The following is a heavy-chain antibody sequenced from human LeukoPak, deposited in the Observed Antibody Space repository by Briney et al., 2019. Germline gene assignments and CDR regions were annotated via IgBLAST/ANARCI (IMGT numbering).Heavy chain of an antibody. D-gene: IGHD3-10*01. CDR2: ISGSGGST. V-gene: IGHV3-23*01. CDR3: ARHARGSPFDY. CDR1: GFTFSNYA. Sequence: GGSLRLSCAASGFTFSNYAMSWVRQAPGKGLEWVSAISGSGGSTYYADSVKGRFTISRDNSKNTLYLQMNSLKAEDTAVYYCARHARGSPFDYWGQGTLVTVSS. J-gene: IGHJ4*02.